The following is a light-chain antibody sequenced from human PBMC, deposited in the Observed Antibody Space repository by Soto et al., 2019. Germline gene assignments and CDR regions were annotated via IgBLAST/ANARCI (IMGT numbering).Light chain of an antibody. Sequence: IQLTQSPSSLSASVGDRVTITYQASRGISSYLAFYQQKPGKPPKLLVYSASTLQSGVPSRFSGSGSGPDFTLTISSLQPEDSATYFCQQLNSYPQTFGQGTRLEI. J-gene: IGKJ5*01. CDR3: QQLNSYPQT. V-gene: IGKV1-9*01. CDR1: RGISSY. CDR2: SAS.